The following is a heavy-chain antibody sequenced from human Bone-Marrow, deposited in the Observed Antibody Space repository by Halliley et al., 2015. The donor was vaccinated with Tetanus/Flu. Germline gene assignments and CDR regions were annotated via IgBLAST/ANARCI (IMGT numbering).Heavy chain of an antibody. Sequence: LSLTCAASGFTFSSYWMSWVRQAPGKGLEWLAKIKQDGTEKYYVDSVRGRSTISRDNAKNSLYLQMNSLRAEDSAVYFCARKGGRIAHRAVYYLDYWAQGTLVTVSS. D-gene: IGHD3-16*01. J-gene: IGHJ4*02. CDR1: GFTFSSYW. CDR2: IKQDGTEK. CDR3: ARKGGRIAHRAVYYLDY. V-gene: IGHV3-7*03.